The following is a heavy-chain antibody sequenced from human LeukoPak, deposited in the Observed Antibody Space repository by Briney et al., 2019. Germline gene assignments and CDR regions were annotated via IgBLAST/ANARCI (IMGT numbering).Heavy chain of an antibody. CDR3: AKGLSSSWYWFDP. CDR1: GFTFTSYA. Sequence: PGGSLRPSCAPSGFTFTSYAMSWVRQAPGEGLEWVSAISGSGGSTNYADSLKGRLTISRDNSKNTLYLQMNSLRAEDTAVYYCAKGLSSSWYWFDPWGQGTLVTVSS. J-gene: IGHJ5*02. V-gene: IGHV3-23*01. D-gene: IGHD6-13*01. CDR2: ISGSGGST.